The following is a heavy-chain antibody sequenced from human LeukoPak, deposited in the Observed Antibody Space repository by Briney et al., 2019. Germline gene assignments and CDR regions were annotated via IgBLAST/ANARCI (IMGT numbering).Heavy chain of an antibody. D-gene: IGHD2-8*01. CDR2: INWDSGYI. V-gene: IGHV3-9*01. CDR3: AREGSVCSNGICRYFDF. J-gene: IGHJ4*02. Sequence: GRSLRLSCAASGFTFEGCAMHWVRQAPVKGPEWVSSINWDSGYIEYADSVRGRFTISRDNAKNSLYLQMNSLKAGDTALYYCAREGSVCSNGICRYFDFWGQGTLVTVSS. CDR1: GFTFEGCA.